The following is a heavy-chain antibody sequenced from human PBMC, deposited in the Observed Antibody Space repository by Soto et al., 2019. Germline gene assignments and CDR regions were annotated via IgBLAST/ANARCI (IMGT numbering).Heavy chain of an antibody. J-gene: IGHJ6*02. CDR1: ESGFTPYA. CDR3: ASNSSGMDV. Sequence: EVKLLESGGGLAQPGGSRGLAGKAAESGFTPYAMSWVRQAQGKGLDWVSGMGGRGSATYYAAPVKARFTISRDNSKNTVYLQMNRLRDEDTAVYYCASNSSGMDVWGQGTTVSVSS. V-gene: IGHV3-23*01. CDR2: MGGRGSAT. D-gene: IGHD6-19*01.